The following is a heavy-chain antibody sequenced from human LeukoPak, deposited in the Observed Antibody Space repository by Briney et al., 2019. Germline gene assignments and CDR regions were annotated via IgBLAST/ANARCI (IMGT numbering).Heavy chain of an antibody. D-gene: IGHD6-6*01. Sequence: PETLSLTCAVSNSSISSGYFWGWIRQSPGKGLEWIGSIYHIGKTYYNPSLRSRLIISVDTSKNQLSLSLNSLTVADSALYYCARGAGAFGSSSYHFDYWGQGILVTVSS. CDR2: IYHIGKT. V-gene: IGHV4-38-2*01. CDR1: NSSISSGYF. CDR3: ARGAGAFGSSSYHFDY. J-gene: IGHJ4*02.